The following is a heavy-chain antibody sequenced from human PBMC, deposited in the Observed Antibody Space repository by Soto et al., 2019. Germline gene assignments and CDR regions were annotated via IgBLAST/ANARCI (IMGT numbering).Heavy chain of an antibody. CDR1: GFTFSSYW. CDR2: ISGSGGST. CDR3: AKDSYPVKWFGELLRHDAFDI. Sequence: GGSLRLSCAASGFTFSSYWMSWVRQAPGKGLEWVSAISGSGGSTYYADSVKGRFTISRDNSKNTLYLQMNSLRAEDTAVYYCAKDSYPVKWFGELLRHDAFDIWGQGTMVTVSS. D-gene: IGHD3-10*01. V-gene: IGHV3-23*01. J-gene: IGHJ3*02.